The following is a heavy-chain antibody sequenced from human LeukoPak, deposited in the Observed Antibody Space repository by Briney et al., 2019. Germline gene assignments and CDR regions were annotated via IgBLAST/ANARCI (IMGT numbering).Heavy chain of an antibody. CDR1: GFTFSSSD. J-gene: IGHJ4*02. CDR2: IGTVSDT. Sequence: GGSLRLSCAASGFTFSSSDMHWVRQVIGKGLEWGSAIGTVSDTFSSDSMKGRFTISRDNSKNTLYLQMNSLRAEDTAVYYCARGQRRHTDMAPSFDYWGQGTLVTVSS. V-gene: IGHV3-13*01. CDR3: ARGQRRHTDMAPSFDY. D-gene: IGHD5-18*01.